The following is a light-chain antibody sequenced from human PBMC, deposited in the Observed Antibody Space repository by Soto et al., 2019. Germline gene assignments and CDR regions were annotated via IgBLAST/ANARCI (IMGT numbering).Light chain of an antibody. CDR2: AAS. V-gene: IGKV3-11*01. CDR3: QQRSNWPPYT. J-gene: IGKJ2*01. CDR1: QSVSSY. Sequence: EIVLTQSPATLSLSPGERATLSCRASQSVSSYLAWYQQKPGQAPRLLIYAASNLATGIPARFSGSGSGTDFTPTISSLVPEDFPVYYCQQRSNWPPYTFGQGTMLEIK.